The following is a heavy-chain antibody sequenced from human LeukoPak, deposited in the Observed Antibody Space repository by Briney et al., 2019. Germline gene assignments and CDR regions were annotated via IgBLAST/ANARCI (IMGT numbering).Heavy chain of an antibody. Sequence: GGSLRLSCAASGFTFDDYAMHWVRQAPGKGLEWVSGISWNSGSIGYADSVKGRFTISRDNAKNSLYLQMNSLRAEDTALYYCAKTRVIIKGYDAFDIWGQGTMVTVSS. CDR2: ISWNSGSI. CDR3: AKTRVIIKGYDAFDI. V-gene: IGHV3-9*01. J-gene: IGHJ3*02. D-gene: IGHD3-9*01. CDR1: GFTFDDYA.